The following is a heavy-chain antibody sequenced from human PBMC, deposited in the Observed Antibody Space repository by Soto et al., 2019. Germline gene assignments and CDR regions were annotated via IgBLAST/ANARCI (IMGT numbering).Heavy chain of an antibody. Sequence: GGSLRLSCAASGFTFSSYSMNWVRQAPGKGLEWVSFISSSSSYIYYADSVKGRFTISRDNAKNSLYLQMNSLRAEDTAVYYCARVNYYDSSGYRILNWFDPWGKGTRGTVAS. CDR3: ARVNYYDSSGYRILNWFDP. V-gene: IGHV3-21*01. CDR2: ISSSSSYI. J-gene: IGHJ5*02. CDR1: GFTFSSYS. D-gene: IGHD3-22*01.